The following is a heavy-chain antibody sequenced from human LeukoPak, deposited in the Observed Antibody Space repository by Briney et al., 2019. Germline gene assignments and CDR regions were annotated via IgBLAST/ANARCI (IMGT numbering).Heavy chain of an antibody. CDR3: AREGSGWYHFDY. Sequence: PGGSLRLSCAASGFTFSSYAMHWVRQAPGKGLEFVSAISNNGGATYYAISVKGRFTISRDNSKNTLYLQMGSLRVEDMAVYYCAREGSGWYHFDYWGQGTLLTVSS. V-gene: IGHV3-64*01. CDR2: ISNNGGAT. J-gene: IGHJ4*02. CDR1: GFTFSSYA. D-gene: IGHD6-19*01.